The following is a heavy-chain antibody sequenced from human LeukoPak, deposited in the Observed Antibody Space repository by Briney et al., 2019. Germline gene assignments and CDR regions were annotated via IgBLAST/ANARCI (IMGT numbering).Heavy chain of an antibody. V-gene: IGHV1-69*01. Sequence: PGGSLRLSCAASGFTFSSYAISWVRQAPGQGLEWMGGIIPIFGTANYAQKFQGRVTITADESTSTAYMELSSLRSEDTAVYYCARLPAARPLNFDYWGQGTLVTVSS. CDR2: IIPIFGTA. CDR1: GFTFSSYA. CDR3: ARLPAARPLNFDY. D-gene: IGHD6-6*01. J-gene: IGHJ4*02.